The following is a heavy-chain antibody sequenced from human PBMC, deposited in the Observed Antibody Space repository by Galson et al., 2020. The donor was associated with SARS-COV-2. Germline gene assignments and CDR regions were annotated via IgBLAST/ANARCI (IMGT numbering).Heavy chain of an antibody. D-gene: IGHD1-1*01. CDR2: ISYDGSNK. CDR3: AKGRAAVQVDWFEP. V-gene: IGHV3-30*18. CDR1: GLTFSRYG. J-gene: IGHJ5*02. Sequence: GGSLRLSCATSGLTFSRYGMHWVRQAPGKWLEWVAVISYDGSNKYYADSVKGRFTISRDNSKNTLHLQMNSLRDEDTAVYYCAKGRAAVQVDWFEPWGQETLVTVSS.